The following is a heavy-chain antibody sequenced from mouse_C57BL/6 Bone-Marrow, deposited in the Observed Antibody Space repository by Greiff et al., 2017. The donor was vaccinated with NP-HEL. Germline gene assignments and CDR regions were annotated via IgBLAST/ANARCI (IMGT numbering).Heavy chain of an antibody. D-gene: IGHD4-1*01. CDR3: ARDQGNWVYAMDY. V-gene: IGHV3-6*01. CDR1: GYSITSGYY. J-gene: IGHJ4*01. CDR2: ISYDGSN. Sequence: ESGPGLVKPSQSLSLTCSVTGYSITSGYYWNWIRQFPGNKLEWMGYISYDGSNNYNPSLKNRISITRDTSKNQFFLKLNSVTTEDTATYYCARDQGNWVYAMDYWGQGTSVTVSS.